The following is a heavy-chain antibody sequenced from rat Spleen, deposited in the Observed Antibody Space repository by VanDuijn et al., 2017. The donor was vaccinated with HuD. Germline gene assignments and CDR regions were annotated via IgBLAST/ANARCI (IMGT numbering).Heavy chain of an antibody. J-gene: IGHJ3*01. CDR2: TNYDGSRT. Sequence: EVQLVESGGGLVQPGRSLKVSCAASGFTFSDYYMAWVRQAPTKGLEWVATTNYDGSRTDYRDSVRGRFTISRDDTKSSLYLQMNSLRSEDTATYFCTTENYWFAYWGQGTLVTVSP. CDR3: TTENYWFAY. V-gene: IGHV5-20*01. CDR1: GFTFSDYY.